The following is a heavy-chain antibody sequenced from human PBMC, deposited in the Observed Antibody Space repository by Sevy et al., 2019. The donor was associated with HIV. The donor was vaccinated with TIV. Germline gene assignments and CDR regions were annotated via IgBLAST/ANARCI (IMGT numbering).Heavy chain of an antibody. D-gene: IGHD3-10*01. J-gene: IGHJ6*02. V-gene: IGHV3-53*01. Sequence: GGSLRLSCAASGFTVSSNYMSWVRQAPGKGLEWVSVIYSGGSTYYADSVKGRFTISRDNSKNTLYLQMNSLRAEDTAVYYCARVSAGHGSGLNYYYGMDVWGQGTTVTVSS. CDR3: ARVSAGHGSGLNYYYGMDV. CDR2: IYSGGST. CDR1: GFTVSSNY.